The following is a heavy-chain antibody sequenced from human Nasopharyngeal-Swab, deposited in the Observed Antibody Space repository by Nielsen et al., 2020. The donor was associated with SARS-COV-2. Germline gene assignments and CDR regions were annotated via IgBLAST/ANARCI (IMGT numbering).Heavy chain of an antibody. CDR3: ARYYGGSSPIDY. J-gene: IGHJ4*02. D-gene: IGHD6-6*01. CDR2: ISSSSSYI. CDR1: GFTFSSYS. Sequence: GRSLRLSCAASGFTFSSYSMNWVRQAPGKGLEWVSSISSSSSYIYYADSVKGRFTISRDNAKNSLYLQMNSLRAEDTAVYYCARYYGGSSPIDYWGQGTLVTVSS. V-gene: IGHV3-21*01.